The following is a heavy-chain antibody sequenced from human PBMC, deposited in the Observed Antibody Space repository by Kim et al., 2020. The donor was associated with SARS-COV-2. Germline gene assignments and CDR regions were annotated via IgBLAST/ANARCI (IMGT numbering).Heavy chain of an antibody. CDR1: GSTLSHHI. D-gene: IGHD3-9*01. Sequence: GGSLRLSCVMSGSTLSHHIIHWVRQAPGKGLEWVAAMSFDGFSKYFAAPVKGRFTITRDKSTNTVWLQLNRLRADDSGIYYCVREGGSSGRCGFFDRWG. V-gene: IGHV3-30*19. J-gene: IGHJ1*01. CDR2: MSFDGFSK. CDR3: VREGGSSGRCGFFDR.